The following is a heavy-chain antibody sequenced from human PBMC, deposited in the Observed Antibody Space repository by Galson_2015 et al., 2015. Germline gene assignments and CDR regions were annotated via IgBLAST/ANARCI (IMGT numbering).Heavy chain of an antibody. J-gene: IGHJ4*02. Sequence: PLRLSCAASGFTFSSYSMNWVRQAPGKGLEWVSSISSSSSYIYYADSVKGRFTISRDNTKNSLYLQMNSLRAEDTAVYYCATDVASAIIVPHYWGQRTLVTGSS. CDR1: GFTFSSYS. V-gene: IGHV3-21*01. D-gene: IGHD2-15*01. CDR2: ISSSSSYI. CDR3: ATDVASAIIVPHY.